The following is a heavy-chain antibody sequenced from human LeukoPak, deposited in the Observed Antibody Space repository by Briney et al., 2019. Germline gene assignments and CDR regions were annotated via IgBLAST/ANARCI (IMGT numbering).Heavy chain of an antibody. Sequence: GGSLRLSCAASGFTFRSYWMHWVRQAPGKGLVWGSRISGDGSSTTYADSVKGRFTISRDNGKKELYLQMSSLGAEDTAVYYCAVKGGYNDWDAPFDYWGQGTLVTVSS. CDR1: GFTFRSYW. D-gene: IGHD5-12*01. V-gene: IGHV3-74*01. J-gene: IGHJ4*02. CDR3: AVKGGYNDWDAPFDY. CDR2: ISGDGSST.